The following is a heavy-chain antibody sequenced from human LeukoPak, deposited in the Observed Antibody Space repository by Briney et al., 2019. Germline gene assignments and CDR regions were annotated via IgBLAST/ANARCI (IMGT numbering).Heavy chain of an antibody. CDR2: ISGGDTT. CDR3: AKEHYYDSSGLVYYFDY. D-gene: IGHD3-22*01. Sequence: PGGSLRLSCAASGFTFSSYEMNWVRQAPGKGLDWVSYISGGDTTYYADSVKGRFTISRDNAKNSLYLQMNSLRAEDTAVYYCAKEHYYDSSGLVYYFDYWSQGTLVTVSS. V-gene: IGHV3-48*03. CDR1: GFTFSSYE. J-gene: IGHJ4*02.